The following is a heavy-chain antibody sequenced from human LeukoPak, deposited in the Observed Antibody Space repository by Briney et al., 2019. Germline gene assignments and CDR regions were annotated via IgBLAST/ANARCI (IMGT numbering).Heavy chain of an antibody. CDR3: ARGGDSSGYLGY. Sequence: GGSLRLSCAASGFTFSSRAMAWVRQAPGKGLEWVSTIDTTGDGTYYADSVKGRFTISRDNSKNTLFLQMNSLRAEDTAVYYCARGGDSSGYLGYWGQGTLVTVSS. CDR2: IDTTGDGT. V-gene: IGHV3-23*01. J-gene: IGHJ4*02. D-gene: IGHD3-22*01. CDR1: GFTFSSRA.